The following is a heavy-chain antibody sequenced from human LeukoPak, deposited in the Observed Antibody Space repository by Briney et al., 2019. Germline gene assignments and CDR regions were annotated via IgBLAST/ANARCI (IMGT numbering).Heavy chain of an antibody. J-gene: IGHJ4*02. D-gene: IGHD1-26*01. CDR3: AKGDLAGDSWDYYFDY. CDR2: IRYDGSNK. Sequence: PGGSLRLSCAASGFTFSSYGMHWVRQAPGKGLEWVSFIRYDGSNKYYADSVKGRFTISRDNSKNTLYLQMNSLRAEDTAVYYCAKGDLAGDSWDYYFDYWGQGNLVTVSS. CDR1: GFTFSSYG. V-gene: IGHV3-30*02.